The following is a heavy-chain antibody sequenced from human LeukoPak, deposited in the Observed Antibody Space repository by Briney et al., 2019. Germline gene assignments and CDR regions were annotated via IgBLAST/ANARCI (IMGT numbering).Heavy chain of an antibody. Sequence: ASVKVSCKTSGYTFSSYGISWVRQAPGQGLEWMGWISAYNGYTNYTQKLQGRVTMTTDTSTSTAYMELRSLRSDDTAVYYCARDLYTTIFYWGQGTPVTVSS. CDR1: GYTFSSYG. V-gene: IGHV1-18*01. CDR3: ARDLYTTIFY. J-gene: IGHJ4*02. CDR2: ISAYNGYT. D-gene: IGHD5-18*01.